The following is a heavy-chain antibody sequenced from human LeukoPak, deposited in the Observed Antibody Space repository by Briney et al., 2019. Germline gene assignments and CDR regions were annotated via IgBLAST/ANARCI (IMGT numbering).Heavy chain of an antibody. CDR1: GYTLTELS. V-gene: IGHV1-24*01. D-gene: IGHD6-13*01. CDR2: FDPEDGET. J-gene: IGHJ4*02. CDR3: ATAAGGAAAGSFDY. Sequence: ASVKVSCKVSGYTLTELSMHWVRQAPGKGLEWMGGFDPEDGETIYAQKFQGSVTMTEDTSTDTAYMELSSLRSEDTAVYYCATAAGGAAAGSFDYWGQGTLVTVSS.